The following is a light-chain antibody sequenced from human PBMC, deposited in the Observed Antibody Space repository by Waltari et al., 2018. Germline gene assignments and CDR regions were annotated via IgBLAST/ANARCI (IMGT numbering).Light chain of an antibody. CDR1: QRVSGH. Sequence: EIVMTQSPATLSVSPGERATLSCRASQRVSGHLAWYQQKPGQAPRLIINGAFTRATGIPARFSGSGPWTEFSLPISSLQSEDFAIYYCPQYYDWPPWTFGQGTKVEL. CDR2: GAF. J-gene: IGKJ1*01. CDR3: PQYYDWPPWT. V-gene: IGKV3D-15*01.